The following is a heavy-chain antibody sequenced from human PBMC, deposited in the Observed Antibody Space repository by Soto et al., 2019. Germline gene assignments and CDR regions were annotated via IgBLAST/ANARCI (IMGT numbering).Heavy chain of an antibody. V-gene: IGHV4-34*01. Sequence: QVQLQQWGAGLVKPSETLSVTCAVSGASFTAFYWTWIRQPPGKGLEWIGEINHGGRTNYNPSLKSRTTISLDTSKTQFSLTLYSVTAADTAVYYCCLQGGNRSHSADNNWFDPWGQGTLVTVSS. CDR3: CLQGGNRSHSADNNWFDP. D-gene: IGHD3-16*01. CDR2: INHGGRT. J-gene: IGHJ5*02. CDR1: GASFTAFY.